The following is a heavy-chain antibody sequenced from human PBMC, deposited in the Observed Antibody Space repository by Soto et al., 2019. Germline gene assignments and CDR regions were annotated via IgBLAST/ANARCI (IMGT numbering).Heavy chain of an antibody. CDR2: IFYNGNA. V-gene: IGHV4-59*01. D-gene: IGHD3-22*01. CDR3: ARHNPDGGYYDF. J-gene: IGHJ4*02. CDR1: GGSISGYY. Sequence: SETLSLTCIVSGGSISGYYWNWIRQPPGERLQYIGYIFYNGNANYSPSLRSRLTISVDTSKNHFSLMLSSVTAADTAVYYCARHNPDGGYYDFWGRGILVTVSS.